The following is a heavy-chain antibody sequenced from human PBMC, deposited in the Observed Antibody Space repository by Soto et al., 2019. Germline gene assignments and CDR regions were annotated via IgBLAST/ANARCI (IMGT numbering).Heavy chain of an antibody. CDR3: AREALRPIAARGLFWFDP. D-gene: IGHD6-13*01. Sequence: GGSLRLSCAASGFTFSSYWMSWVRQAPGKGLEWVANIKQDGSEKYYVDSVKGRFTISRDNVKNSLYLQMNSLRAEDTAVYYCAREALRPIAARGLFWFDPWGQGTRVTVAS. CDR2: IKQDGSEK. CDR1: GFTFSSYW. V-gene: IGHV3-7*01. J-gene: IGHJ5*02.